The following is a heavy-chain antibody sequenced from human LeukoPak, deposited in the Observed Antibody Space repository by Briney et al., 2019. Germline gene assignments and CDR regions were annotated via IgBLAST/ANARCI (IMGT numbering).Heavy chain of an antibody. CDR3: ATRSDGSGSHH. D-gene: IGHD3-10*01. Sequence: QPGGSLRLSCAASGFTFSSYEMNWVRQAPGKGLEWVSYISSSGSTIYYADSVKGRFTISRDNAKNSLYLQMNSLRAEDTAVYYCATRSDGSGSHHWGQGTLVTVSS. J-gene: IGHJ4*02. CDR2: ISSSGSTI. CDR1: GFTFSSYE. V-gene: IGHV3-48*03.